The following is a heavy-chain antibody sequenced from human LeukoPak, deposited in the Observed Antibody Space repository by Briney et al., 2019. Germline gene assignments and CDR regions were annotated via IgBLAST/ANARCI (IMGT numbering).Heavy chain of an antibody. V-gene: IGHV4-59*01. D-gene: IGHD4-17*01. CDR2: IYYSGST. J-gene: IGHJ6*02. CDR1: GGSISSYY. CDR3: AREDPQTTVPEGLDV. Sequence: SETLSLTCTVSGGSISSYYWSWIRQPPGKGLEWIGYIYYSGSTNYNPSLKSRVTISVDTSKNQFSLKLSSVTAADTAVYYCAREDPQTTVPEGLDVWGQGTTVTVSS.